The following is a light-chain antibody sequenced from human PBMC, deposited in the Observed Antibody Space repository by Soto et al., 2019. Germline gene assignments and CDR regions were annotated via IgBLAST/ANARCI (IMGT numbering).Light chain of an antibody. V-gene: IGKV1-39*01. CDR2: DAS. Sequence: DIQMTQSPPALSASVGDRVTITCRASQNIDTYVNWYQQKPGKAPELLIHDASTLQSGVPSRFTGSGSGTDFTLTITSLQPEDFAVYHCQQSYSSPPTFGQGTKVDIK. CDR1: QNIDTY. J-gene: IGKJ1*01. CDR3: QQSYSSPPT.